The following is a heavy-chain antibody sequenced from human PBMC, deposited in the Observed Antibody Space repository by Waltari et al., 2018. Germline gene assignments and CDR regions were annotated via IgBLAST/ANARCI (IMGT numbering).Heavy chain of an antibody. CDR1: GYTFTSYD. J-gene: IGHJ5*02. V-gene: IGHV1-8*03. CDR2: MNPDSGNT. Sequence: QVQLVQSGAEVKKPGASVKVSCKASGYTFTSYDINWVRQATGQGLEWMGWMNPDSGNTGYAQKCQGRVTITRNTSISTAYMELSSLRSEDTAVYYCARGLPRSIIVGKRWFDPWGQGTLVTVSS. D-gene: IGHD1-26*01. CDR3: ARGLPRSIIVGKRWFDP.